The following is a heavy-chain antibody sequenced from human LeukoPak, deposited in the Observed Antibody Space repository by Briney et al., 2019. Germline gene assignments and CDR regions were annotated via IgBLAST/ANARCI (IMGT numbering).Heavy chain of an antibody. D-gene: IGHD6-19*01. CDR2: INPKSGGT. J-gene: IGHJ4*02. CDR1: GYTFTDYN. V-gene: IGHV1-2*02. CDR3: ARSSSGWPLYFDC. Sequence: ASVKVSCKASGYTFTDYNLHWVRQAPGEGVEWMGWINPKSGGTKLAQKHQGGVTMTADTSIDTAYLELSNLKSDDTAIYYCARSSSGWPLYFDCWGQGTLVTVSS.